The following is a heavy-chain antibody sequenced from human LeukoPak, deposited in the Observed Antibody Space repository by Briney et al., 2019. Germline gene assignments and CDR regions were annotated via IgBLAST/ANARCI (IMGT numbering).Heavy chain of an antibody. CDR2: IYYSGST. Sequence: SETLSLTCTVSGGSISSSSYYWGWIRQPPGKGLEWIGSIYYSGSTYYNPSLKSRVTISVDTSKNQFSLKLSSVTAADTAVYYCARDPPGRSGWFYYFDYWGQGTLVTVSS. V-gene: IGHV4-39*07. J-gene: IGHJ4*02. CDR3: ARDPPGRSGWFYYFDY. CDR1: GGSISSSSYY. D-gene: IGHD6-19*01.